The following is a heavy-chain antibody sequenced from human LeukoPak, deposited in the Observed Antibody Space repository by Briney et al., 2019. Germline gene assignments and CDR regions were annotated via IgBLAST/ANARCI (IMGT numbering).Heavy chain of an antibody. CDR3: AKSSYYDSSGFYREYYFDY. CDR1: GFSFNNFG. Sequence: GGSLRLSCVASGFSFNNFGMTWARQAPGRGLEWVSSISGTGGSTHYADSVKGRFTISRDNSKNTLYLQMNSLRAGDTAVYYCAKSSYYDSSGFYREYYFDYWGQGTLVPVSS. V-gene: IGHV3-23*01. CDR2: ISGTGGST. D-gene: IGHD3-22*01. J-gene: IGHJ4*02.